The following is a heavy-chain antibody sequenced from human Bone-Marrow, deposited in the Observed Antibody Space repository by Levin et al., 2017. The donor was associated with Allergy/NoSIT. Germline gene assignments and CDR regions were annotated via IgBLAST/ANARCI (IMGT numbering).Heavy chain of an antibody. V-gene: IGHV4-61*02. CDR2: IDTSGST. CDR3: ARLLCSSITGSQYHWFDP. J-gene: IGHJ5*02. Sequence: SETLSLTCTVSGGSISSGSYYWSWIRQPAGKGLEWIGRIDTSGSTRYNPSLQSRVTMSVDTSKNQFSLKLSSVTAADTAVYYCARLLCSSITGSQYHWFDPWGQGTLVTVSS. D-gene: IGHD2-2*01. CDR1: GGSISSGSYY.